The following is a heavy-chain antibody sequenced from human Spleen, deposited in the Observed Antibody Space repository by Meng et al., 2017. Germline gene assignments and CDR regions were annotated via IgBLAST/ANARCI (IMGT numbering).Heavy chain of an antibody. CDR3: ARGPTTMAHDFDY. CDR1: GYSISSGYY. CDR2: IYHSGST. Sequence: SETLSLTCTVSGYSISSGYYWGWIRQPPGKGLEWIGSIYHSGSTYYNPSLKSRVTISVDTSKNNLSLKLSSVTAADSAVYYCARGPTTMAHDFDYWGQGTLVTVSS. V-gene: IGHV4-38-2*02. J-gene: IGHJ4*02. D-gene: IGHD4-11*01.